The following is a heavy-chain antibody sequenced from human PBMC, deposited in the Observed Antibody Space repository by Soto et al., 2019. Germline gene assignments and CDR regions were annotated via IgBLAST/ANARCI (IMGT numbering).Heavy chain of an antibody. CDR1: GYTFTSYY. CDR2: INPSGGST. J-gene: IGHJ6*02. CDR3: ARAPRGDDYGDYYYYGMDV. D-gene: IGHD4-17*01. V-gene: IGHV1-46*01. Sequence: EASVKVSCKASGYTFTSYYMHWVRQAPGQGLEWMGIINPSGGSTSYAQKFQGRVTMTRDTSTSTVYMELSSLRSEDTAVYYCARAPRGDDYGDYYYYGMDVWGQGTTVTVSS.